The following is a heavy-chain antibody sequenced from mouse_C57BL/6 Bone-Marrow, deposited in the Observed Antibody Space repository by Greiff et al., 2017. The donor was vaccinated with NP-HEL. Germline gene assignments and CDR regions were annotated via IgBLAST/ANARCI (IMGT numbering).Heavy chain of an antibody. D-gene: IGHD2-4*01. CDR3: AREGGLRRRTYAMYY. J-gene: IGHJ4*01. CDR2: INYDGSST. CDR1: GFTFSDYS. Sequence: EVQRVESEGGLVQPGSSMKLSCTASGFTFSDYSMAWVRQVPEKGLEWVANINYDGSSTYYLDSLKSRFIISRDNAKNILYLQMSSLKSEDTATYYCAREGGLRRRTYAMYYWGQGTSVTVSS. V-gene: IGHV5-16*01.